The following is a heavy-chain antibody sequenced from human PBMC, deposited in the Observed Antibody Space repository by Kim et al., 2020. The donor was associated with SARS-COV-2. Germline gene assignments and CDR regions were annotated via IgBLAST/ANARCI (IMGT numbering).Heavy chain of an antibody. D-gene: IGHD6-13*01. J-gene: IGHJ3*02. V-gene: IGHV3-66*01. Sequence: VKGRVTISQDNSKNSQYLQMNSLIAEDTAVYYCARDRARIAAAGTGAFDIWGQWTMVTVSS. CDR3: ARDRARIAAAGTGAFDI.